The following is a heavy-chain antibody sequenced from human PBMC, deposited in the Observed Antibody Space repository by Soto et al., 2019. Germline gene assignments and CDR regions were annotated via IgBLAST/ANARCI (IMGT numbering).Heavy chain of an antibody. D-gene: IGHD3-10*01. CDR2: IYSGGST. CDR1: GFTVSSNY. J-gene: IGHJ3*02. CDR3: ARVGKTGPHAFDI. V-gene: IGHV3-66*01. Sequence: EVQLVESGGGLVQPGGSLRLSCAASGFTVSSNYMSWVRQAPGKGLEWVSVIYSGGSTYYADSVKGRFTISRDNSKNTLYLQMNSLRAEDTAVSYCARVGKTGPHAFDIWGQGTMVTVSS.